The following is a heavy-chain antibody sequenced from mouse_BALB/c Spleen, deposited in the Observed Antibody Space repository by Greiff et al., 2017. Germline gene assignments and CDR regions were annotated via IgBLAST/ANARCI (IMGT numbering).Heavy chain of an antibody. CDR2: ISDGGSYT. Sequence: EVQVVESGGGLVKPGGSLKLSCAASGFTFSDYYMYWVRQTPEKRLEWVATISDGGSYTYYPDSVKGRFTISRDNAKNNLYLQMSSLKSEDTAMYYCARGLLFDYWGQGTTLTVSS. CDR1: GFTFSDYY. V-gene: IGHV5-4*02. CDR3: ARGLLFDY. D-gene: IGHD2-10*01. J-gene: IGHJ2*01.